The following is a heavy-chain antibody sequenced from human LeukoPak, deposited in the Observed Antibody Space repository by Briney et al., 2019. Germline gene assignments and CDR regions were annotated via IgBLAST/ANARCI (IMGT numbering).Heavy chain of an antibody. CDR1: GFTFSDHY. Sequence: GGSLRLSCAASGFTFSDHYIDWVRQAPGKGLEWVGRSRDKANNYTTQYAASVKGRFTISRDESRNSLYLQMNSLKTEDTAVYYCGRVLKDLLVWHTVDYWGQGTLVTVSS. J-gene: IGHJ4*02. V-gene: IGHV3-72*01. D-gene: IGHD1-26*01. CDR3: GRVLKDLLVWHTVDY. CDR2: SRDKANNYTT.